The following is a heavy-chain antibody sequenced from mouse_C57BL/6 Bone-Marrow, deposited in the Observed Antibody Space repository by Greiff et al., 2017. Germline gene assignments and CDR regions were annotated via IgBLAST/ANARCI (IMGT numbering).Heavy chain of an antibody. CDR3: TAYGSSYGGAMDY. D-gene: IGHD1-1*01. J-gene: IGHJ4*01. V-gene: IGHV1-5*01. CDR1: GYTFTSYW. Sequence: VQLQQSGTVLARPGASVKMSCKTSGYTFTSYWMHWVKQRPGQGLEWIGAIYPGNSDTSYNQKFKGKAKLTAVTSASTAYMGLSSLTNEDSAVYYCTAYGSSYGGAMDYWGQGTSVTVSS. CDR2: IYPGNSDT.